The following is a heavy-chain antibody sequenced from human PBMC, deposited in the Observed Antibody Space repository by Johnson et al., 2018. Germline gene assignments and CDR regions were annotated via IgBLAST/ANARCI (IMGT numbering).Heavy chain of an antibody. J-gene: IGHJ3*02. CDR3: ARVTIFGVVIMGAFDI. Sequence: QVQLVESGGGVVQPGRSLRLSCAASGFTFSSYGMHWVRQAPGKGLEWVAVISYDGSNKYYADSVKGRFTIHRDNSKNTVSLEINSLSAEDTAVYYCARVTIFGVVIMGAFDIWGQGTMVTVSS. V-gene: IGHV3-30*03. CDR1: GFTFSSYG. D-gene: IGHD3-3*01. CDR2: ISYDGSNK.